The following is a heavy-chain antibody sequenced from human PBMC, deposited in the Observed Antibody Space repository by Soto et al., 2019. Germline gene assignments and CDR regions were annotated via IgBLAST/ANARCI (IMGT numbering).Heavy chain of an antibody. CDR3: ASGLAAAAPPLYYYYGMDV. D-gene: IGHD6-13*01. V-gene: IGHV4-31*03. CDR2: IYYSGST. Sequence: QVQLQESGPGLVKPSQTLSLTCTVSGGSISSGGYYWSWIRQHPGKGLEWIGYIYYSGSTYYNPSLKCRVTIPVDTSKTHFSLKLSSVPAADTAVYYCASGLAAAAPPLYYYYGMDVWGQGTTVTVSS. CDR1: GGSISSGGYY. J-gene: IGHJ6*02.